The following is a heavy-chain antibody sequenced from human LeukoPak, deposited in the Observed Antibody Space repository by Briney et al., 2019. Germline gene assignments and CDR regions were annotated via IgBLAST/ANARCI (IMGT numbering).Heavy chain of an antibody. V-gene: IGHV3-9*01. J-gene: IGHJ3*02. CDR1: GFTFDDYA. Sequence: PGGSLRLSCAASGFTFDDYAMHWVRHAPGKGLEWVSGISWNSGSIGYADSVKGRFTISRDNAKNSLYLQMNSLRAEDTALYYCAKDLRTGAFDIWGQGTMVTVSS. D-gene: IGHD3-10*01. CDR3: AKDLRTGAFDI. CDR2: ISWNSGSI.